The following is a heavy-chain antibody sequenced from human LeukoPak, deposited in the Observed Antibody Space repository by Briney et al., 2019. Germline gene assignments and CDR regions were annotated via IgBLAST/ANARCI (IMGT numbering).Heavy chain of an antibody. CDR3: AKRSSYGYAVTTSLDY. V-gene: IGHV3-23*01. Sequence: GGSLRLSCAASEFTFSSYAMQWVRQAPGKGLEWVSTISGSGGTTYNADSVKGRFTISRDNSKKTVSLQMNSLRAEDTAVYYCAKRSSYGYAVTTSLDYWGQGTLVIVSS. CDR1: EFTFSSYA. J-gene: IGHJ4*02. CDR2: ISGSGGTT. D-gene: IGHD5-18*01.